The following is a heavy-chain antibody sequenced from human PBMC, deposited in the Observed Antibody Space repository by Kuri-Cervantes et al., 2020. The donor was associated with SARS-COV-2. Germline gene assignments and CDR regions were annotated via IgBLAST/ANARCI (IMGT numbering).Heavy chain of an antibody. Sequence: GGSLRPSCAASGFTFSSYGMHWVRQAPGKGLEWVAVIWYDGSNKYYADSVKGRFTISRDNSKNTLYLQMNSLRAEDTAVYYCARAGQYQLLYDTKEAYYYGMDVWGQGTTVTVSS. CDR2: IWYDGSNK. V-gene: IGHV3-33*01. J-gene: IGHJ6*02. CDR3: ARAGQYQLLYDTKEAYYYGMDV. CDR1: GFTFSSYG. D-gene: IGHD2-2*02.